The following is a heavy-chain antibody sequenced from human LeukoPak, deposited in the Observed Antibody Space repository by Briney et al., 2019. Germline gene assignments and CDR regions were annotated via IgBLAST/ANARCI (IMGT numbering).Heavy chain of an antibody. J-gene: IGHJ4*02. Sequence: SETLSLTCTVSGGAISNSELYWGWVRQPRGKGLEWIAMIYYSGSTYSNPSLNSPLTISVDTSKNQFSLKVRSVTAADSAVYFCARLAGHHNNGRFDFWGQGVLVSVSS. D-gene: IGHD1-1*01. CDR1: GGAISNSELY. V-gene: IGHV4-39*01. CDR3: ARLAGHHNNGRFDF. CDR2: IYYSGST.